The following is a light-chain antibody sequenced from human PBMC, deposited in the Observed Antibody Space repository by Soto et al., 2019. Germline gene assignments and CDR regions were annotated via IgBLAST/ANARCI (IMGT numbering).Light chain of an antibody. Sequence: QSALTQPASVSGSPGQSITISCTGTKSDVGGYHYVSWYQHHPDKAPKLIIYDVSDWPSGVSNRFSGSKFGNTASLTISGLQAEDEADYYCTSFTTSSPVVFGGGTKLTVL. V-gene: IGLV2-14*01. CDR1: KSDVGGYHY. CDR3: TSFTTSSPVV. J-gene: IGLJ3*02. CDR2: DVS.